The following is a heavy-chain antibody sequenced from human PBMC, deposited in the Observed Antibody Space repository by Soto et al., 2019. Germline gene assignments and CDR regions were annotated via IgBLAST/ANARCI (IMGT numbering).Heavy chain of an antibody. J-gene: IGHJ3*02. Sequence: ASVKVSCKASGYTFTGYYMHWVRQAPGQGLEWMGWMNPKSGGAYFAQKFQGRVTLTRDTSIGTAYIEVNSLTSDDTAVYFCTRDNIENSDGLYDAFDIWGQGTTVTV. V-gene: IGHV1-2*02. CDR3: TRDNIENSDGLYDAFDI. D-gene: IGHD5-18*01. CDR2: MNPKSGGA. CDR1: GYTFTGYY.